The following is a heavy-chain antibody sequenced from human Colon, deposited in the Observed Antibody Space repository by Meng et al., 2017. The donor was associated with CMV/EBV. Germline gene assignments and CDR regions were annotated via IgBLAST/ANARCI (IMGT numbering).Heavy chain of an antibody. D-gene: IGHD2-2*01. J-gene: IGHJ4*02. CDR1: GFTFSSYW. Sequence: GSLRLSCAASGFTFSSYWMSWVRQAPGKGLEWLGYVFFSGSTNYNPSLNSRVTISVDTPKNQFSLRLTSVTAADTAVYYCAAQRKESCASTSCPLHYWGQGTLVTVSS. CDR2: VFFSGST. CDR3: AAQRKESCASTSCPLHY. V-gene: IGHV4-59*01.